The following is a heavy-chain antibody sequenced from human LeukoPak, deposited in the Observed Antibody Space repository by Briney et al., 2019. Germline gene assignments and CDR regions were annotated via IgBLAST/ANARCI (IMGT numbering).Heavy chain of an antibody. CDR1: GGSISSSNW. Sequence: SETLSLTCAVSGGSISSSNWWSWVRQPPGKGLEWIGEIYHSGSTNYNPSLKSRVTISLDTSKNQFSLKLTSVTAADTAVYYCARQDSSGWLFDYWGQGTLVTVSS. J-gene: IGHJ4*02. CDR2: IYHSGST. V-gene: IGHV4-4*02. CDR3: ARQDSSGWLFDY. D-gene: IGHD6-19*01.